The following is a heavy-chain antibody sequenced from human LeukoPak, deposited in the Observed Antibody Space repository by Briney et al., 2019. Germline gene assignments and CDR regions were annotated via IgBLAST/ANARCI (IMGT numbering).Heavy chain of an antibody. D-gene: IGHD4-23*01. V-gene: IGHV3-49*04. CDR3: TGYDYVGNSRAFHI. J-gene: IGHJ3*02. CDR2: IRSKAYGGTT. Sequence: GGSLRLSCAASGFIFNNYAMSWVRQAPGKGLEWVGFIRSKAYGGTTEYAASVKGRFTISRDDSKSIANLQMNSLKTEDTAVYYCTGYDYVGNSRAFHIWGQGTMVTVSS. CDR1: GFIFNNYA.